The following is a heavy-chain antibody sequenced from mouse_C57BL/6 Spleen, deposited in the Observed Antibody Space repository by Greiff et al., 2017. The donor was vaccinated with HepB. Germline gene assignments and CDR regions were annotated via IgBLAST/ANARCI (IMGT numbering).Heavy chain of an antibody. V-gene: IGHV1-80*01. D-gene: IGHD1-1*01. Sequence: VKLMESGAELVKPGASVKISCKASGYAFSSYWMNWVKQRPGKGLEWIGQIYPGDGDTNYNGKFKGKATLTADKSSSTAYMQLSSLTSEDSAVYFCAREDYYGSSYFDYWGQGTTLTVSS. CDR3: AREDYYGSSYFDY. CDR1: GYAFSSYW. J-gene: IGHJ2*01. CDR2: IYPGDGDT.